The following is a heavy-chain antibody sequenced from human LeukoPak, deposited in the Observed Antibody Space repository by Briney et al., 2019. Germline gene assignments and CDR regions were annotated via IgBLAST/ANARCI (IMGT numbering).Heavy chain of an antibody. J-gene: IGHJ2*01. CDR2: IYYSGGT. CDR1: GGSISSSSYY. CDR3: ARRTEYSSGWYLRGWYFDL. Sequence: SETLSLTCTVSGGSISSSSYYWGWIRQPPGKGLEWIGSIYYSGGTYYNPSLKNRVTISVDTSKNQFSLELSSVTAADTAVYYCARRTEYSSGWYLRGWYFDLWGRGTLVTVSS. D-gene: IGHD6-19*01. V-gene: IGHV4-39*01.